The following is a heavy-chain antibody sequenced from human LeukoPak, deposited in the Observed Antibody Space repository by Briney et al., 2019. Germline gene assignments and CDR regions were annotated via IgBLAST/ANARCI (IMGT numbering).Heavy chain of an antibody. CDR2: IYHSGST. Sequence: SETLSFTCAVSGGSISSGGYSWSWIRQPPGKGLEWIGYIYHSGSTHYNPSLKSRVTMSVDTSKNHFSLTLNSVTAADTAVYYCARVTGRSIAAPGSPWFDPWGQGTLVTVSS. D-gene: IGHD6-13*01. V-gene: IGHV4-30-2*01. CDR3: ARVTGRSIAAPGSPWFDP. CDR1: GGSISSGGYS. J-gene: IGHJ5*02.